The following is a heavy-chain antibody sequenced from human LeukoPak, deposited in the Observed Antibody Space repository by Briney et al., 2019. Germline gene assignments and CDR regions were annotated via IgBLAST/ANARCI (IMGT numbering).Heavy chain of an antibody. J-gene: IGHJ4*02. V-gene: IGHV4-38-2*02. CDR1: GYSISSGYY. Sequence: PSETLSLTCTVSGYSISSGYYWGWIRQPPGKGLEWIGSIYHSGSTYYNPSLKSRVTISVDTSKNQFSLKLSSVTAADTAVYYCARGRRYYYGSGSYSVLDYWGQGTLVTVSS. CDR2: IYHSGST. CDR3: ARGRRYYYGSGSYSVLDY. D-gene: IGHD3-10*01.